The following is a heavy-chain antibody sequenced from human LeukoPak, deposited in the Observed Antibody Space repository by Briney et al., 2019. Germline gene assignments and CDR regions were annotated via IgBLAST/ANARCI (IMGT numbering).Heavy chain of an antibody. Sequence: PGVSLRLSCAASGFTFSSYGMHWVRQAPGKGLEWVAVISYDGSNKYYADSVKGRFTISRDNSKNTLYLQMNSLRAEDTAVYYCAKVSPSANFDYWGQGTLVTVSS. J-gene: IGHJ4*02. CDR3: AKVSPSANFDY. CDR1: GFTFSSYG. CDR2: ISYDGSNK. V-gene: IGHV3-30*18.